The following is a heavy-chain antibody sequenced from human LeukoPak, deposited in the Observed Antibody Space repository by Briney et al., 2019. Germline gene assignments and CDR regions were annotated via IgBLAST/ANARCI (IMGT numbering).Heavy chain of an antibody. J-gene: IGHJ4*02. Sequence: GRSLRLSCAASGFTFDDYAMHWVRQAPGKGLEWVSGISWNGGDIGYADSVKGRFTISRDNAKNSLYLQMNSLRAEDTALYYCARRYFDYWGQGTLVTVSS. CDR1: GFTFDDYA. CDR2: ISWNGGDI. V-gene: IGHV3-9*01. CDR3: ARRYFDY.